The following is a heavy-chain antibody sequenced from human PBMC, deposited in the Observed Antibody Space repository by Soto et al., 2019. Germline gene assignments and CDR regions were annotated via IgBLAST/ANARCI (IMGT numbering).Heavy chain of an antibody. D-gene: IGHD1-7*01. V-gene: IGHV3-21*01. CDR1: GFTFSSYS. Sequence: SLRLSCAASGFTFSSYSMNWVRQAPGKGLEWVSSISSSSSYIYYADSVKGRFTISRDNAKNSLYLQMNSLRAEDTAVYYCARGELGSDWSGMDVWGKGTTVTVSS. CDR3: ARGELGSDWSGMDV. J-gene: IGHJ6*03. CDR2: ISSSSSYI.